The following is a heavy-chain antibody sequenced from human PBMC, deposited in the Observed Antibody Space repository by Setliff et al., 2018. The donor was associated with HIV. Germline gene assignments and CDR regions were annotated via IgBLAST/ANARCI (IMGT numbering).Heavy chain of an antibody. CDR2: ISYDGSNK. Sequence: GGSLRLSCAASGFTFDNYWIHWVRQAPGEGLEWVAVISYDGSNKYYADSVKGRFTISRDNSKNTLYLQMNSLRPEDTAVYYCARDGGIYDTSGYFPYLDYWGQGTLVTVSS. D-gene: IGHD3-22*01. CDR1: GFTFDNYW. V-gene: IGHV3-30-3*01. CDR3: ARDGGIYDTSGYFPYLDY. J-gene: IGHJ4*02.